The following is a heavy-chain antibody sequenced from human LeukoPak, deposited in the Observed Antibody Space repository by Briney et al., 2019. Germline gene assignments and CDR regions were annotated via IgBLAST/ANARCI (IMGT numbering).Heavy chain of an antibody. CDR2: IKQDGSEK. Sequence: GGSLRLSCGASGFTFSSNWMSWVRQAPGKGLEWVANIKQDGSEKYYVDSVKGRFTISRDNAKNSLYLQMNSLRAEDTAVYYCARARRYLGYCSGGSCYGYFDYWGQGTLVTVSS. V-gene: IGHV3-7*01. CDR1: GFTFSSNW. D-gene: IGHD2-15*01. CDR3: ARARRYLGYCSGGSCYGYFDY. J-gene: IGHJ4*02.